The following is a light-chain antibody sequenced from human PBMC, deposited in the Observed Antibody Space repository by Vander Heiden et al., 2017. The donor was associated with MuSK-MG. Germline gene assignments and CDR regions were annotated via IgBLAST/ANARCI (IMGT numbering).Light chain of an antibody. Sequence: EIVMTQSPATLSVSLGERATLSCRASQSVSSNLAWYQQKPGQAPRLLIYGASTRATGIPARFSGSGYGTEFTLTISSRQSEDFAVYYCQQNNNWPPFTFGHGTKVDIK. J-gene: IGKJ3*01. CDR2: GAS. V-gene: IGKV3-15*01. CDR1: QSVSSN. CDR3: QQNNNWPPFT.